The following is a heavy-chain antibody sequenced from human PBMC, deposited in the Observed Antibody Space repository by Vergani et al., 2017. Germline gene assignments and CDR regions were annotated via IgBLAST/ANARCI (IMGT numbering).Heavy chain of an antibody. V-gene: IGHV3-21*01. CDR3: VREETFYDSVSDYLAGYFDH. Sequence: EVQLLESGGGLAQPGGSLRLSCAASGFVFSESPIHWVRQVPGKGLEWVSSISSSSSYIYYADSVKGRFTISRDNAKNSLYLQMNSLRAEDTAVYYCVREETFYDSVSDYLAGYFDHWGQGALVTVSS. CDR1: GFVFSESP. CDR2: ISSSSSYI. D-gene: IGHD3-3*01. J-gene: IGHJ4*02.